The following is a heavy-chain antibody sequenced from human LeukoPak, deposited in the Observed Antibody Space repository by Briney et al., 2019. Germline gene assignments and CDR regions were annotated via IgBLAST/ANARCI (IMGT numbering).Heavy chain of an antibody. Sequence: GGSLRLSCAASGFTFTTYWMSWVRQAPGKGLEWVANINQDGSEKYYVDSVKGRFIISRDNAKNSLYLQMSGLRAEDTAVYYCVRDSLKTVLSPVGSYWGQGTLVTVSS. D-gene: IGHD4-23*01. CDR1: GFTFTTYW. J-gene: IGHJ4*02. CDR3: VRDSLKTVLSPVGSY. CDR2: INQDGSEK. V-gene: IGHV3-7*01.